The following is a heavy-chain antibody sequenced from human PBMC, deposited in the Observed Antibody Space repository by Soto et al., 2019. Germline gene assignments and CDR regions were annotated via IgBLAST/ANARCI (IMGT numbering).Heavy chain of an antibody. CDR2: ISSSSSNI. CDR3: ARDLRFSNIVATIPDY. J-gene: IGHJ4*02. Sequence: GGSLRLSCAASGFTFSSYSMNWVRQAPGKGLEWVSYISSSSSNIYYADSVKGRFTISRDNAKNSLYLQMNSLRAEDTAVYYCARDLRFSNIVATIPDYWGQGTLVTVSS. V-gene: IGHV3-48*01. D-gene: IGHD5-12*01. CDR1: GFTFSSYS.